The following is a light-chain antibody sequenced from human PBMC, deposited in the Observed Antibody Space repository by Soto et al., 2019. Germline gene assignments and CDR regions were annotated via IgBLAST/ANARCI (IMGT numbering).Light chain of an antibody. CDR1: QSTSSY. V-gene: IGKV1-39*01. CDR3: QQRYSTPLT. CDR2: AAS. Sequence: DIQTTQSPSSLSASVVARATITYRANQSTSSYLNWYQQKPRQAPKLLIYAASILQSGIPSRFSGSGSGTDFTLTISSLQPEYFATYYCQQRYSTPLTFGGGTKVEI. J-gene: IGKJ4*01.